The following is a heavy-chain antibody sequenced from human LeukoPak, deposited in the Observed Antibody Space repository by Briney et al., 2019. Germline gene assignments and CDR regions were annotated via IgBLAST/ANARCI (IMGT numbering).Heavy chain of an antibody. J-gene: IGHJ4*02. CDR3: MTAAGYNFGQY. CDR1: GFTFSNYW. V-gene: IGHV3-7*03. D-gene: IGHD5-18*01. CDR2: IRQDGGDK. Sequence: GGSLRLSCATSGFTFSNYWMCWVRQAPGKGLEWVANIRQDGGDKYYADSVKGRFTISRDNAKNSLYLQMNSLRAEDTAIYYCMTAAGYNFGQYWGQGTLVTVSS.